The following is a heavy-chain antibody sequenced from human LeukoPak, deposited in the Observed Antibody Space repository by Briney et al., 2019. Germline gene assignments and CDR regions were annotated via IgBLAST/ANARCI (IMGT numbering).Heavy chain of an antibody. CDR1: GGSINSYH. CDR2: IYYSGST. J-gene: IGHJ4*02. CDR3: ARHPSGRPYFDY. V-gene: IGHV4-59*08. D-gene: IGHD6-6*01. Sequence: SETLSLTCTVSGGSINSYHWSWIRQPPGKGLEWIGYIYYSGSTNYNPSLKSRVTISVDTSKNQFSLKLSSVTAADTAVYYCARHPSGRPYFDYWGQGTLVTVSS.